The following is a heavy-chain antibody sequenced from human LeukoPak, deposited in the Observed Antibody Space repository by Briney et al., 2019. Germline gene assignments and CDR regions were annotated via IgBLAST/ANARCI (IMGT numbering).Heavy chain of an antibody. CDR2: ISPNSGGT. CDR3: ARDRGYGIYYYYYMDV. V-gene: IGHV1-2*06. CDR1: GHTFTGYY. D-gene: IGHD5-18*01. Sequence: ASVKVSCKASGHTFTGYYMHWVRQAPGQGLEWMGRISPNSGGTNYAQKFQGRVTMTRDTSISTAYVELSRLRCDDTAVYYCARDRGYGIYYYYYMDVWGKGTTVTVSS. J-gene: IGHJ6*03.